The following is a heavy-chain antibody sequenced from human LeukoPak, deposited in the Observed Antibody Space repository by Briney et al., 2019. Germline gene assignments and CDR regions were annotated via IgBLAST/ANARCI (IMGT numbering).Heavy chain of an antibody. D-gene: IGHD3-22*01. CDR2: IYYSGST. V-gene: IGHV4-59*01. CDR1: GGSISSYY. CDR3: ARDSDYYDSSGYYFDY. Sequence: PSETLSLTCTVSGGSISSYYWSWIRQPPGKGLEWIGYIYYSGSTNYNPSLKSLVTISVDTSKNQFSLKLRSVTAADTAVYYCARDSDYYDSSGYYFDYWGQGTLVTVSS. J-gene: IGHJ4*02.